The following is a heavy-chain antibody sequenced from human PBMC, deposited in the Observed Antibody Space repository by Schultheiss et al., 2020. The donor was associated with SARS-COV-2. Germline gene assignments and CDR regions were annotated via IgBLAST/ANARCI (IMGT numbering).Heavy chain of an antibody. Sequence: ASVKVSCKASGYTFTGYYMHWVRQAPGQGLEWMGWMNPNSGNTGYAQKFQGRVTMTTDTSTSTAYMELRSLRSDDTAVYYCAREGYYYGSGRVFDPWGQGTLVTVSS. V-gene: IGHV1-2*02. CDR1: GYTFTGYY. J-gene: IGHJ5*02. CDR2: MNPNSGNT. CDR3: AREGYYYGSGRVFDP. D-gene: IGHD3-10*01.